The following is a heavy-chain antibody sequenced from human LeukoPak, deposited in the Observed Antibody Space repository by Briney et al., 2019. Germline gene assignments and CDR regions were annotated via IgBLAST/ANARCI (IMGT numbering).Heavy chain of an antibody. V-gene: IGHV1-18*01. CDR1: GYTFSNYG. CDR3: ARATYSSSWYNTYYYHGMDV. CDR2: ISGFNGNT. D-gene: IGHD6-13*01. J-gene: IGHJ6*02. Sequence: ASVTVSCTTPGYTFSNYGIQWVRQAPGQGLEWMGWISGFNGNTNYVQKLQDRVTMTTDPSTSTVFMELRSLRSDDTAVYYCARATYSSSWYNTYYYHGMDVWGQGTTVTVSS.